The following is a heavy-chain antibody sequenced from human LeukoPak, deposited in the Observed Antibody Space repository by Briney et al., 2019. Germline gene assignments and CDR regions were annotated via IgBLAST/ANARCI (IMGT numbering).Heavy chain of an antibody. CDR2: IYYSGST. Sequence: PSETLSLTCTVSGGSISSYYWSWIRQPPGKGLKWIGYIYYSGSTNYNPSLKSRVTISVDTSKNQFSLKLSSVTAADTAVWCFAIQFRESSACWYEPWGGGPRVTVFS. J-gene: IGHJ5*02. D-gene: IGHD3-10*01. CDR1: GGSISSYY. V-gene: IGHV4-59*01. CDR3: AIQFRESSACWYEP.